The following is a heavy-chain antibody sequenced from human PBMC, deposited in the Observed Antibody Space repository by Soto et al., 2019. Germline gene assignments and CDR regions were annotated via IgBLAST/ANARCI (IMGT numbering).Heavy chain of an antibody. CDR3: AKGRGGSGSLTPRVDF. V-gene: IGHV3-23*01. J-gene: IGHJ4*02. CDR2: ISGGGDTT. D-gene: IGHD3-10*01. CDR1: GFTFNNYA. Sequence: EVQLLESGGGLVQPGGSLSLSCAASGFTFNNYAITWVRQPPGKGLEWGSAISGGGDTTSYADSVKGRFTVSRDGSKNTLYLQMSSLRAEDTALYYCAKGRGGSGSLTPRVDFWGQGTLVSVSS.